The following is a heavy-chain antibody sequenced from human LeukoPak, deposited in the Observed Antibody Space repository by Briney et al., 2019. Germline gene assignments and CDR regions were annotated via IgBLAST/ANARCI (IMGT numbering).Heavy chain of an antibody. Sequence: GGSLRLSCAASGFTFSSYEMNWVRQAPGKGLEWVSYISSSGSTIYYADSVKGRFTISRDNAKNSLYLQMNSLRAEDTAVYYCARDNRYSIFNWFDPWGQGTLVTVSS. V-gene: IGHV3-48*03. CDR2: ISSSGSTI. J-gene: IGHJ5*02. D-gene: IGHD6-13*01. CDR3: ARDNRYSIFNWFDP. CDR1: GFTFSSYE.